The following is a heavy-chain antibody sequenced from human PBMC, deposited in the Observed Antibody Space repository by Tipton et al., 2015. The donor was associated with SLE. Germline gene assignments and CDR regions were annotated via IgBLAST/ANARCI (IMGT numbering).Heavy chain of an antibody. CDR3: VLRPDNEGVGRCY. Sequence: QVQLVQSGGGLTQPGGSLRLSCAASGFSVPNNYMSWVRQAPGKGLEWLAGIWYDGSNKFYADSVKGRFTISRDNSKNTVSLQMNSLRVEDTALDYCVLRPDNEGVGRCYWGQGILVTVSS. V-gene: IGHV3-33*03. J-gene: IGHJ4*02. D-gene: IGHD1-26*01. CDR1: GFSVPNNY. CDR2: IWYDGSNK.